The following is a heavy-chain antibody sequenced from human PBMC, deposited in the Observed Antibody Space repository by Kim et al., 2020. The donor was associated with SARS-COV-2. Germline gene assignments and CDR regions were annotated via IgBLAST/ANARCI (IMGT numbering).Heavy chain of an antibody. J-gene: IGHJ4*02. Sequence: ASVKVSCKASGYTFTSYAMHWVRQAPGQRLEWMGWINAGNGNTKYSQKFQGGVTITRDTSASTAYMELSSLRSEDTAVYYCVRDIVATITTKGGAEFDYWGQGTLVTVSS. V-gene: IGHV1-3*01. CDR1: GYTFTSYA. CDR3: VRDIVATITTKGGAEFDY. CDR2: INAGNGNT. D-gene: IGHD5-12*01.